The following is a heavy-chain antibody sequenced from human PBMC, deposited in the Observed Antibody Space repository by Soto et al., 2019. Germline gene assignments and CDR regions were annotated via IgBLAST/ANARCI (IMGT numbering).Heavy chain of an antibody. CDR2: IWHDGRSK. CDR1: GFTFSNYG. D-gene: IGHD1-26*01. Sequence: QVQVVESGGGVVQPGRSLRLSCAASGFTFSNYGMHWVRQAPGNGLEWVAVIWHDGRSKYYADSVKGRFTVSRDNSENTLYLQMDSLRGEDTAVYYCARDPGTDEAIDYWGQGTLVTVSS. V-gene: IGHV3-33*01. J-gene: IGHJ4*02. CDR3: ARDPGTDEAIDY.